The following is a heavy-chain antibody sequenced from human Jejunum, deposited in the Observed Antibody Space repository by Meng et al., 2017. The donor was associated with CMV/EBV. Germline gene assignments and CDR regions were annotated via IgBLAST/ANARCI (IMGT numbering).Heavy chain of an antibody. CDR3: ARGDFFESDGYRREFDP. CDR2: MNPNSGNT. Sequence: GYTFTNYDINWVRQATGQGREWMGWMNPNSGNTDYEQKFQGRVTMTRDTSISTAYMELSSLRSDDTAVYYCARGDFFESDGYRREFDPWGQGTLVTVSS. V-gene: IGHV1-8*01. J-gene: IGHJ5*02. CDR1: GYTFTNYD. D-gene: IGHD3-16*02.